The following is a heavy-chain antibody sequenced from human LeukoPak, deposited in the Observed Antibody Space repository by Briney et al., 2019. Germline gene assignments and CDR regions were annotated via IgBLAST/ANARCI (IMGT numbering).Heavy chain of an antibody. J-gene: IGHJ5*02. Sequence: PGGSLRLSCAASGFTFSSYGMHWVRQPQGEGLEWVAVISYDGSKKYSADSVKGRFTISRDNSKNTVYLQMNSLRVEDTAIYYCARSGSGWFDRWGQGTLVTVSS. V-gene: IGHV3-30*03. CDR3: ARSGSGWFDR. CDR1: GFTFSSYG. CDR2: ISYDGSKK. D-gene: IGHD6-19*01.